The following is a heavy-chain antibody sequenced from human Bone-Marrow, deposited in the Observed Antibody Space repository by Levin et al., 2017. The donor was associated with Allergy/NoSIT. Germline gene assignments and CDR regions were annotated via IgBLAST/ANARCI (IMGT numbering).Heavy chain of an antibody. D-gene: IGHD3-16*02. CDR3: ASRTYRA. J-gene: IGHJ5*02. V-gene: IGHV4-39*01. Sequence: SETLSLTCTVSGGSISSSTYYWGWIRQPPGKGLEWIGSIYYDGATYYSPSLRSRLTVSVDTSNNQFSLRLRSVTAADTACYSCASRTYRAWGRGILVTVSS. CDR2: IYYDGAT. CDR1: GGSISSSTYY.